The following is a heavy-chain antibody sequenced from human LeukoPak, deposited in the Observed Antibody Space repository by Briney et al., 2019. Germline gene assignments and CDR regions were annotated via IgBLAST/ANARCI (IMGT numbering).Heavy chain of an antibody. CDR2: TYYRSRWFT. CDR1: GDSVSSNGAA. J-gene: IGHJ3*02. D-gene: IGHD3-9*01. CDR3: ARVSTIGSSAFDI. V-gene: IGHV6-1*01. Sequence: SQTLSLTCAISGDSVSSNGAAWNWIRQSPSRGLEWLGRTYYRSRWFTNYAVSVKSRMTINPDTSKNQFSLQLNSVTPEDTAVYYCARVSTIGSSAFDIWGQGTMVTVSS.